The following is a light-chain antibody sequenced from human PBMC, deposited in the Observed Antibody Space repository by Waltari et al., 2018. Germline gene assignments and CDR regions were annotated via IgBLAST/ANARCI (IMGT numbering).Light chain of an antibody. CDR2: DVS. CDR1: SNDVGGYNY. CDR3: SSYTSSTLVV. V-gene: IGLV2-14*03. Sequence: QSALTQPASVSGSPGQSITISCTGTSNDVGGYNYVYWYQQHPGKAPKLMIYDVSNRPSGVSNRFSGSKSGNTASLTISGLQAEDEGNYYCSSYTSSTLVVFGGGTNLTVL. J-gene: IGLJ2*01.